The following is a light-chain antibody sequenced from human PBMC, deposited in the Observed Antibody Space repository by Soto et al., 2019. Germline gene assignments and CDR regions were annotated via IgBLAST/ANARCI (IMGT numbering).Light chain of an antibody. CDR2: DAS. CDR3: QQRSNWPPTWT. J-gene: IGKJ1*01. Sequence: EIVLTQSPATLSLSPGERATLSCRASQSVSSYLAWYQQKPGQAPRLLIYDASNRATGIPARFSGSGSSTCFTLTISSLEPEDFAVYYCQQRSNWPPTWTFGQGTKVEIK. CDR1: QSVSSY. V-gene: IGKV3-11*01.